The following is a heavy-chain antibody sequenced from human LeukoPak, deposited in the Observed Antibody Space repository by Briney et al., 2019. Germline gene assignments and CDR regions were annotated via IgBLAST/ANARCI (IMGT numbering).Heavy chain of an antibody. CDR1: GFTFSSYW. D-gene: IGHD3-22*01. J-gene: IGHJ5*02. CDR2: IKQDGSEK. CDR3: ARDGYYYDSSGYYHGIGFDP. V-gene: IGHV3-7*01. Sequence: GGSLRLSCAASGFTFSSYWMTWVRQAPGKGLEWVANIKQDGSEKYYVDSVKGRFTISRDNAKNSLYLQMNSLRAEDTAVYYCARDGYYYDSSGYYHGIGFDPWGQGTLVTVSS.